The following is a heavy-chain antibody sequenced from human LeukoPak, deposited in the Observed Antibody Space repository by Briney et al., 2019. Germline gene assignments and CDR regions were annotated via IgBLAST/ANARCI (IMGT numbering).Heavy chain of an antibody. D-gene: IGHD1-14*01. CDR3: ARGVGTYQTYFDY. V-gene: IGHV1-46*01. CDR1: GYTFSDYY. Sequence: ASVKVSCKASGYTFSDYYMHWVRQAPGQGLEWMGIINPSAVSTNYAQKFLGRVTMTRDTSTSTVYMELSSLRSEDTAVYYCARGVGTYQTYFDYWGQGTLVTVSS. CDR2: INPSAVST. J-gene: IGHJ4*02.